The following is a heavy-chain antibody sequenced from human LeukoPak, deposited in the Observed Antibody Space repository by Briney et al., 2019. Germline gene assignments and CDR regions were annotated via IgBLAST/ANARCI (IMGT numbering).Heavy chain of an antibody. CDR1: GFTFRNYA. CDR3: ARAPGGFHGDYSPIAY. V-gene: IGHV3-30-3*01. D-gene: IGHD4-17*01. CDR2: TSDDGSTK. Sequence: GRSLRLSCAASGFTFRNYAMHWVRQAPGKGLQWLALTSDDGSTKYYADSVKGRFTISRDNSQNTLYLQMNSLRADETAIYYCARAPGGFHGDYSPIAYWGQGTLVTVSS. J-gene: IGHJ4*02.